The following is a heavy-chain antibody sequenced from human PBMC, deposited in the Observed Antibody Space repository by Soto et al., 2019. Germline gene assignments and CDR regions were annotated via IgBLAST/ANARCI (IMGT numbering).Heavy chain of an antibody. CDR2: ISYDGSNK. CDR3: AKDRGIAAAGSWYFDY. V-gene: IGHV3-30*18. D-gene: IGHD6-13*01. J-gene: IGHJ4*02. Sequence: QVQLVESGGGVVQPGRSLRLSCAASGFTFSSYGMHWVRQAPGKGLEWVAVISYDGSNKYYADSVKGRFTISRDNSKNTLYLQMNSLRAEDTAVYYCAKDRGIAAAGSWYFDYWGPGTLVTVSS. CDR1: GFTFSSYG.